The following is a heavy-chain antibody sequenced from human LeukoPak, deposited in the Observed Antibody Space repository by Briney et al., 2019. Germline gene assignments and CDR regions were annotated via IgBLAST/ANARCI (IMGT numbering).Heavy chain of an antibody. Sequence: SETLSLTCTVSGGSVNSYYWSWIRQPPGKGLEWIGYIYYSGSTNYNPSLRGRVTISVDTSKDQFSLKLSSVTAADTAVYYCARDPPFSFGAFDIWGQGTMVTVSS. D-gene: IGHD3-3*01. V-gene: IGHV4-59*02. CDR1: GGSVNSYY. CDR2: IYYSGST. J-gene: IGHJ3*02. CDR3: ARDPPFSFGAFDI.